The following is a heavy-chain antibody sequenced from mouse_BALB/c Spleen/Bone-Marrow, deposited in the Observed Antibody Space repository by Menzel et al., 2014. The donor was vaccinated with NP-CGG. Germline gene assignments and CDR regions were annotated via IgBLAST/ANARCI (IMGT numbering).Heavy chain of an antibody. J-gene: IGHJ4*01. V-gene: IGHV4-1*02. CDR2: INPDSSTI. D-gene: IGHD1-1*01. Sequence: EVKLLESGGGLVQPGGSLKLSCAASGFDFSRYWMGWVRRAPGRGLKWIGEINPDSSTINYTPSLKDKFIISRDNAKNALYLRMSKVRSEDTALYYCARLGYYGMMAYWGQGTSVTVSS. CDR3: ARLGYYGMMAY. CDR1: GFDFSRYW.